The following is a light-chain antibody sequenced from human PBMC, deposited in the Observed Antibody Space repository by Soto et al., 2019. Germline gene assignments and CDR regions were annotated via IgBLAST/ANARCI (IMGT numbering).Light chain of an antibody. CDR2: GAS. V-gene: IGKV3-20*01. J-gene: IGKJ4*01. CDR3: QQYGSSPLT. Sequence: EIVLAQSPATLSVSPGERVTLSCRASQSVSSYLAWYQQKPGQAPRLLIYGASGRATGIPDRFSGSGSGTDFTLTISRLEPEDFAVYYCQQYGSSPLTFGGGTKVDIK. CDR1: QSVSSY.